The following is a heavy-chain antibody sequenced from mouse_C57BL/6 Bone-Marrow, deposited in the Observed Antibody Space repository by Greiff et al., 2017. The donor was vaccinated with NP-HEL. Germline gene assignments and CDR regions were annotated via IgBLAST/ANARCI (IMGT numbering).Heavy chain of an antibody. J-gene: IGHJ1*03. CDR2: INYDGSST. V-gene: IGHV5-16*01. CDR1: GFTFSDYY. D-gene: IGHD1-1*01. Sequence: EVQRVESEGGLVQPGSSMKLSCTASGFTFSDYYMAWVRQVPEKGLEWVANINYDGSSTYYLDSLKSRFIISRDNAKNILYLQMSSLKSEDTATYYCARGTVVPDWYFDVWGTGTTVTVSS. CDR3: ARGTVVPDWYFDV.